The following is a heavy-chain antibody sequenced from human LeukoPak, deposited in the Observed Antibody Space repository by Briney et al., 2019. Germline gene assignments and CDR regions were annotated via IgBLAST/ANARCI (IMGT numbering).Heavy chain of an antibody. CDR1: GITLSNYG. CDR3: AKRGVVIRVILVGFHKEAYYFDS. V-gene: IGHV3-23*01. J-gene: IGHJ4*02. Sequence: GGSLRLSCAVSGITLSNYGMSWVRQAPGKGLEWVAGISDSGGRTNYADSVKGRFTFSRDNPENTLYLQMNSLRAEDTAEYFCAKRGVVIRVILVGFHKEAYYFDSWGQGALVTVSS. CDR2: ISDSGGRT. D-gene: IGHD3-22*01.